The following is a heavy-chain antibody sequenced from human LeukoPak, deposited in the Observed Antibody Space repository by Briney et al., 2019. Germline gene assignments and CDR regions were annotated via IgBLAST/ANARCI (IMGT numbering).Heavy chain of an antibody. CDR1: GGSISSYY. Sequence: SETLSLTCTVSGGSISSYYWSWLRQPPGKGLEWIGYIYYSGSTNYNPSLKSRVTISVDTSKNQFSLKLSSVTAADTAVYYCAREGGSGSYFHYGMDVWGQGTTVTVSS. J-gene: IGHJ6*02. V-gene: IGHV4-59*01. CDR2: IYYSGST. CDR3: AREGGSGSYFHYGMDV. D-gene: IGHD3-10*01.